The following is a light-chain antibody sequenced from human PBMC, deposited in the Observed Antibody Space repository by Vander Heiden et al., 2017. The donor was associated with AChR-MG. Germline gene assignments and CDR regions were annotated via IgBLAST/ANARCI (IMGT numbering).Light chain of an antibody. V-gene: IGLV2-8*01. J-gene: IGLJ2*01. CDR2: EVS. CDR1: STDAGDYNH. CDR3: TSFDGRHVV. Sequence: QPALPHPPSASRSPGHSVTIPCTGTSTDAGDYNHVSWHHPHPGKAPKLMIYEVSKRTSGVPDRCSGSKYGNTASLTVSGLQAEDEADYYGTSFDGRHVVFGGGTKLTVL.